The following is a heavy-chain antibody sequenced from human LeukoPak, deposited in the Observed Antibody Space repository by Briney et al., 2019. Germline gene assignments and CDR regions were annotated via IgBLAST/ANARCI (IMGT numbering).Heavy chain of an antibody. J-gene: IGHJ5*02. D-gene: IGHD4-17*01. CDR1: GFTFSSYA. Sequence: PGGSLRLSCATSGFTFSSYAMSWVRQAPGKGLEWVSAISSSGRSTYYADSMKGRFTISRDNSKNTLYLQMNSLRAEDTAVYYWAREDSDYGYNGRFDPWGQGTLVTVSS. V-gene: IGHV3-23*01. CDR2: ISSSGRST. CDR3: AREDSDYGYNGRFDP.